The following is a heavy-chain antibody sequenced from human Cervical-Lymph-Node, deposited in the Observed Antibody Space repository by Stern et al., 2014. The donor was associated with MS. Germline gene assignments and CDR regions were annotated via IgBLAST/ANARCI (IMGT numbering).Heavy chain of an antibody. D-gene: IGHD3-22*01. Sequence: SGPALVKPTQTLTLTCTFSGFSLSSHGMCVSWIRQSPGKALEWLARIDWDDEKYYSTSLKTRLTISKDTSKKQVVLTVGNMDPVDSATYYCAHGSTSGYWADSWGQGTLVTVSS. CDR3: AHGSTSGYWADS. V-gene: IGHV2-70*11. CDR1: GFSLSSHGMC. J-gene: IGHJ4*02. CDR2: IDWDDEK.